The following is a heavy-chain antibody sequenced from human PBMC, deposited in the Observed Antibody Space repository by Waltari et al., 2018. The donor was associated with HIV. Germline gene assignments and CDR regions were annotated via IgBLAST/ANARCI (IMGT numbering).Heavy chain of an antibody. D-gene: IGHD1-26*01. CDR2: SNPTSGGT. CDR1: GYTFTGYY. CDR3: ARDGGGSYGEDY. Sequence: QVQLVQSGAEVKKPGASVKVSCKASGYTFTGYYMHWVRQAPGQGLEWMGWSNPTSGGTNYAQKFQGRVTMTREKAISTAYMELSRRRSDDTAVYYCARDGGGSYGEDYWGQGTLVTVSS. V-gene: IGHV1-2*02. J-gene: IGHJ4*02.